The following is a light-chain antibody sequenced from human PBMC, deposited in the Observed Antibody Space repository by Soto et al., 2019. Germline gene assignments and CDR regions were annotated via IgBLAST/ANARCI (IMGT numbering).Light chain of an antibody. CDR3: ALSLGSGNMV. CDR1: SGSVSILSY. V-gene: IGLV8-61*01. Sequence: QTVVTQEPSFSVSPGGTVTLTCGLTSGSVSILSYPSWYQQTPGQAPRTLIYSTNTRSSGVPDRFSGSILGTKAALTIAGAQAEDDSHYYCALSLGSGNMVFGGGTKLTVL. CDR2: STN. J-gene: IGLJ3*02.